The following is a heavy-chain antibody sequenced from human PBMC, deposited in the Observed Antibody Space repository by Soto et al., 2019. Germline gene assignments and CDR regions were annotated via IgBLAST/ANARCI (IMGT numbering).Heavy chain of an antibody. CDR1: GFTFSSYA. Sequence: PGGSLRLSCAASGFTFSSYAMSWVRQAPGKGLEWVSAISGSGGSTYYADSVKGRFTISRDNSKNTLYLQMNSLRAEDTAVYYCSKVELLWFGEFKPGYMVVGGKGTTATVS. CDR2: ISGSGGST. J-gene: IGHJ6*03. D-gene: IGHD3-10*01. CDR3: SKVELLWFGEFKPGYMVV. V-gene: IGHV3-23*01.